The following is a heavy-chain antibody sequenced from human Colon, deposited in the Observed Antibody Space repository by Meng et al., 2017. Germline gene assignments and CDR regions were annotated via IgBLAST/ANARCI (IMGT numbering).Heavy chain of an antibody. V-gene: IGHV4-30-2*06. CDR2: IYDNGYT. CDR3: ARGYRGSTYFAY. J-gene: IGHJ4*02. D-gene: IGHD3-16*01. CDR1: GDSVTTTLSS. Sequence: QLQLQESGSRLVKPSKYLSLNCAVPGDSVTTTLSSWSWIRQSPGKGLEWLGNIYDNGYTYYSPCLRSRVTISVDRSNNLFSLNLNSVTAADTAVYFCARGYRGSTYFAYWGQGILVTISS.